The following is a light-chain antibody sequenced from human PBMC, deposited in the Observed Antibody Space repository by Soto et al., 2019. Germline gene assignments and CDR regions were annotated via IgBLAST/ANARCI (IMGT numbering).Light chain of an antibody. V-gene: IGKV3-15*01. CDR1: QSVSSK. CDR3: QQYDSWPLT. CDR2: DAS. Sequence: EIVMTQSPDPLSVSPGERATLSCRASQSVSSKLAWYQQKPGQAPRLLIYDASTMATGIPARFSGSGSGTEFTLTISSLQSEDFEVYYCQQYDSWPLTFGGGAKVEIK. J-gene: IGKJ4*01.